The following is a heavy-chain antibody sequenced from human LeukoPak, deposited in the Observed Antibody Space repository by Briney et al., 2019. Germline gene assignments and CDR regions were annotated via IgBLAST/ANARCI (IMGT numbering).Heavy chain of an antibody. Sequence: SGPTLVNPTQTLTLTCTFSGFSLSTTGMCVNWIRQPPGKALEWLARIDWDDDKYYSTSLKTRLTISKDTPKNQVVLTMTNVDPVDTATYYCARWLLGPSRSYFDYWGQGTLVTVSS. CDR2: IDWDDDK. CDR3: ARWLLGPSRSYFDY. CDR1: GFSLSTTGMC. J-gene: IGHJ4*02. V-gene: IGHV2-70*11. D-gene: IGHD3-22*01.